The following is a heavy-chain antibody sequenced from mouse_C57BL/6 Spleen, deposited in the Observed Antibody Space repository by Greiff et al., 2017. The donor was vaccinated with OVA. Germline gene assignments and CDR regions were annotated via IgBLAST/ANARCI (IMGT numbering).Heavy chain of an antibody. CDR2: ISSGGSYT. Sequence: VQLQQSGGDLVKPGGSLKLSCAASGFTFSSYGMSWVRQTPDKRLEWVATISSGGSYTYYPDSVKGRFTISRDNAKNTLYLQMSSLKSEDTAMYYCARLFHAMDYWGQGTSVTVSS. D-gene: IGHD1-1*01. V-gene: IGHV5-6*01. J-gene: IGHJ4*01. CDR3: ARLFHAMDY. CDR1: GFTFSSYG.